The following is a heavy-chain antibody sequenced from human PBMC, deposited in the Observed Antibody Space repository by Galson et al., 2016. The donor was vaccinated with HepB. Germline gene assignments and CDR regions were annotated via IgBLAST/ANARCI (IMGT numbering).Heavy chain of an antibody. CDR3: ARAEWEPVNPLGAFDI. Sequence: SLRLSCAASGFAVSSNYMNWVRQAPGKGLEWVSIIYSGGRTYYADFVKGRFTLSRDNSKNTLYLQMNSLRAEDTAVYFCARAEWEPVNPLGAFDIWGQGTMVSVSS. CDR2: IYSGGRT. J-gene: IGHJ3*02. D-gene: IGHD1-26*01. V-gene: IGHV3-53*01. CDR1: GFAVSSNY.